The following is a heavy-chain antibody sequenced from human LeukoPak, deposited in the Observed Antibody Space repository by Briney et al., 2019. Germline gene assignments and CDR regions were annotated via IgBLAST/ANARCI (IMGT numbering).Heavy chain of an antibody. V-gene: IGHV1-2*02. D-gene: IGHD6-13*01. CDR3: ARAGVAAAGTRSFDY. Sequence: AASVKVSCKASGYTFTGYYMHWVRQAPGQGLEGMGWINPNSGGTNYAQKFQGRVTMTRDTSISTAYMELSRLRSDDTAVYYCARAGVAAAGTRSFDYWGQGTLVTVSS. CDR2: INPNSGGT. J-gene: IGHJ4*02. CDR1: GYTFTGYY.